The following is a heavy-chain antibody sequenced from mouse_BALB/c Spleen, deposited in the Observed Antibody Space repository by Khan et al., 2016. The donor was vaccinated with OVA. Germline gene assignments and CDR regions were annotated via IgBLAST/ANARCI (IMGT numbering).Heavy chain of an antibody. CDR1: GYTFSSYY. CDR2: INPSNGGT. J-gene: IGHJ3*01. V-gene: IGHV1S81*02. CDR3: TSSRYADPFAY. Sequence: QVQLQQSGAELVKPGASVRLSCKASGYTFSSYYMYWVKQRPGQGLEWIGGINPSNGGTNFNEKFKTKVTLTVDKSSSTAYMHLSSLTSEDSAVYYCTSSRYADPFAYWCQWTLVTVSA. D-gene: IGHD2-10*02.